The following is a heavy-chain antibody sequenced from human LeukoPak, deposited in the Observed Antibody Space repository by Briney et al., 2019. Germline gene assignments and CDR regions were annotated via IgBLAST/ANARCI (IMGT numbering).Heavy chain of an antibody. CDR3: ARAWGYYSYYFDY. CDR1: GGSISSYY. V-gene: IGHV4-59*01. D-gene: IGHD3-22*01. CDR2: IYYSGST. Sequence: SETLSLTCTVSGGSISSYYWGWIRQPPGKGLEWIGYIYYSGSTNYNPSLKSRVTISVDTSKNQFPLKLSSVTAADTAVYYCARAWGYYSYYFDYWGQGTLVTVSS. J-gene: IGHJ4*02.